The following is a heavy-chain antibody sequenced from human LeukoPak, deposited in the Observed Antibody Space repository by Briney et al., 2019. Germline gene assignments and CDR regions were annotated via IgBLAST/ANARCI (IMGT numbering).Heavy chain of an antibody. CDR1: GVSISRGGYC. CDR3: ARGFGSGYFDY. Sequence: SETLSLTCTVSGVSISRGGYCWGWLRQHPGKGLEWIGYIYYSGSTYYNPSPKSRFTISVETSKNQFSFKLSYGTAPDTTAFYRARGFGSGYFDYWGQGTLVTVSS. D-gene: IGHD3/OR15-3a*01. CDR2: IYYSGST. V-gene: IGHV4-31*03. J-gene: IGHJ4*02.